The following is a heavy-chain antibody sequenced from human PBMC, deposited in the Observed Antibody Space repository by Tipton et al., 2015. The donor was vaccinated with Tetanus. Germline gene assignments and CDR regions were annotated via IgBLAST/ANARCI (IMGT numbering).Heavy chain of an antibody. CDR1: GASISSGGYY. D-gene: IGHD1-26*01. V-gene: IGHV4-31*03. CDR2: IYFSGST. Sequence: TLSLTCTVSGASISSGGYYWTWIRQHPGKGLEWIGDIYFSGSTYYNPSLRSRVTISVDTSKNEIYLKLNSVTAADTAVYYCARDQARGARGWNYFDCWGQGTLVTVSS. CDR3: ARDQARGARGWNYFDC. J-gene: IGHJ4*02.